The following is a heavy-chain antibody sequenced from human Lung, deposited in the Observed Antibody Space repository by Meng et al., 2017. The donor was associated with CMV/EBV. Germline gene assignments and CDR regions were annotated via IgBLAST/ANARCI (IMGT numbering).Heavy chain of an antibody. CDR1: GTTFTGDY. J-gene: IGHJ4*02. CDR2: ITPSSGGT. D-gene: IGHD7-27*01. CDR3: VRANLGSADY. V-gene: IGHV1-2*06. Sequence: VLPWQLGTEGTKPGATIEFSVEASGTTFTGDYMHWLRQAPGQGLEWVGRITPSSGGTTYAQKFQGRVTMTRDTSISTAYMELSSLRSDDAAIYYCVRANLGSADYWGQGTLVTVSS.